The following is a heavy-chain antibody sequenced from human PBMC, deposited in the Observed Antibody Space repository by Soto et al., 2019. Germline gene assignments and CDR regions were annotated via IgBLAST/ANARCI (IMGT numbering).Heavy chain of an antibody. D-gene: IGHD6-13*01. CDR3: AHRLPGPSGYDV. V-gene: IGHV2-5*01. J-gene: IGHJ6*02. CDR2: IYWNDEQ. Sequence: QITLKESGPTLVKPTQTLTLTCTFSGFSLTSGVVGVGWIRQPPGEALEWLALIYWNDEQYYNPSLRNRITITRDTSKNQVVLTVTNMDPVDTATYYCAHRLPGPSGYDVWGQGTTVTVSS. CDR1: GFSLTSGVVG.